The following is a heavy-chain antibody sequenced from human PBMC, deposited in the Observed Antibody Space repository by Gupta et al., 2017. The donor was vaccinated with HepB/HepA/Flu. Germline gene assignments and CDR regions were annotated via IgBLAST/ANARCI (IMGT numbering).Heavy chain of an antibody. Sequence: EVQLLESGGGLVQPGESLRLSCATSGFPFRYYAMSWVRQAPGKGMEWVSYMRGGGAVTHYADSVKGRFTISRDNSKNTLYLQMNSLRAEDTAVYYCVKCHLNYGDDAFDIWGQGTVVTVSS. CDR1: GFPFRYYA. V-gene: IGHV3-23*01. CDR3: VKCHLNYGDDAFDI. J-gene: IGHJ3*02. CDR2: MRGGGAVT. D-gene: IGHD4-17*01.